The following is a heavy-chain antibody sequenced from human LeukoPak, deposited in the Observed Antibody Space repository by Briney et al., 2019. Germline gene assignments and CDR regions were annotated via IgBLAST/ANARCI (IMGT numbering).Heavy chain of an antibody. Sequence: SETLSLTCTVSGGPISSYYWSWIRQPAGKGLEWLGRIYNSGSTNYNPSLKSRVTMSVDTSKNQFSLKLSSLTAADTAVYYCARVTTHATRGVGRYYYMDVWGKGTTVTVSS. V-gene: IGHV4-4*07. D-gene: IGHD3-10*01. J-gene: IGHJ6*03. CDR2: IYNSGST. CDR1: GGPISSYY. CDR3: ARVTTHATRGVGRYYYMDV.